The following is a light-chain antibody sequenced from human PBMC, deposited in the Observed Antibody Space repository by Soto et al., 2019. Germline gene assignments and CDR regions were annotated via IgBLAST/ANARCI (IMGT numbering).Light chain of an antibody. V-gene: IGKV1-16*01. CDR2: DAS. CDR1: QDISNH. CDR3: QQYNTWT. J-gene: IGKJ1*01. Sequence: DIQMTQSPSSLSASVGDRVTITCQATQDISNHLNWYQQKPGKAPKLLIYDASSLTSGVPSRFSGSGSGTEFTLTISSLQPDDFATYYCQQYNTWTFGQGTKVDIK.